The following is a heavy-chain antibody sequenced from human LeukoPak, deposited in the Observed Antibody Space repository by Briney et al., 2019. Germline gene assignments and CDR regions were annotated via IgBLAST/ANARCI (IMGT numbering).Heavy chain of an antibody. CDR2: ISGSGGST. CDR3: AKLSNLVGELYRNWFDP. D-gene: IGHD3-10*01. CDR1: GFTFSSYA. V-gene: IGHV3-23*01. Sequence: PGGSLRLSCAASGFTFSSYAMSWVRQAPGKGLEWVSAISGSGGSTYYADSVKGRFTISRDNSKNTLYLQMNSLRAEDTAVYYCAKLSNLVGELYRNWFDPWGQGTLVTVSS. J-gene: IGHJ5*02.